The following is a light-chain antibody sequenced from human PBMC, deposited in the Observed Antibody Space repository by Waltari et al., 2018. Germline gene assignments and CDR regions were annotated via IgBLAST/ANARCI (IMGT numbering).Light chain of an antibody. V-gene: IGKV1-12*01. CDR3: QQADSFPRT. CDR1: QGLGSF. Sequence: DIQMTQSPSSVSAPLGARVTISCWASQGLGSFLAWYQQRPGQAPRRLLFAASTLHSGVPSRFSATWDGTHFSLTISNIQPEDFATYICQQADSFPRTFGPGTKVEMK. J-gene: IGKJ3*01. CDR2: AAS.